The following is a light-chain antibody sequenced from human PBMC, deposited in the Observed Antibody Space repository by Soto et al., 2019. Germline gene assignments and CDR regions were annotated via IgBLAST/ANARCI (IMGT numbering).Light chain of an antibody. Sequence: IVMTQSALSVPVTPGEPASISCRSSQSLLHSNGYNYLDWYLQKPGQSPQLLIYLGSNRASGVPDRFSGSGSGTDFTLKISRVEAEDVGVYYCMQALQTPLTFGPGTKVDIK. CDR3: MQALQTPLT. V-gene: IGKV2-28*01. CDR1: QSLLHSNGYNY. CDR2: LGS. J-gene: IGKJ3*01.